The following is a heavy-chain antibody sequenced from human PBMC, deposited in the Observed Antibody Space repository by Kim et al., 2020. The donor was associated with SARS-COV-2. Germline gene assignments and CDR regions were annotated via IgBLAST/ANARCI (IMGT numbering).Heavy chain of an antibody. CDR2: IIPMFGTA. J-gene: IGHJ4*01. V-gene: IGHV1-69*06. CDR3: ARDKDYCESTTCYQPFDY. CDR1: GDTFSNHA. D-gene: IGHD2-21*01. Sequence: SVKVSCKASGDTFSNHAINWVRQAPGQGLEWVGRIIPMFGTANYAQKLQDRVTVTADKSTSTAYMELNSLISEDTAVYWCARDKDYCESTTCYQPFDYW.